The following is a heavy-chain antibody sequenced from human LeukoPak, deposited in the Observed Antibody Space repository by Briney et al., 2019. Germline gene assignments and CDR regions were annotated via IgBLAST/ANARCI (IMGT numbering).Heavy chain of an antibody. J-gene: IGHJ4*02. D-gene: IGHD6-6*01. CDR2: IIPIFGTA. V-gene: IGHV1-69*05. CDR3: ARVVQGGDYFDY. Sequence: ASVKVSCKASGGTFSSYAISWVRQAPGQGLEWMGGIIPIFGTANYAQKFQGRVTITTDESTSTAYMELSSLRSEDTAVSYCARVVQGGDYFDYWGQGTLVTVSS. CDR1: GGTFSSYA.